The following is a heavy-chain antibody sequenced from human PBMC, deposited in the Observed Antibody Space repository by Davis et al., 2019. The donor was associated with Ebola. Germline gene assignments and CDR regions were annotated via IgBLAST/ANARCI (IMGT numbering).Heavy chain of an antibody. CDR1: GYTFTSYD. J-gene: IGHJ4*02. D-gene: IGHD3-10*01. V-gene: IGHV1-8*01. CDR2: MNPNSGNT. Sequence: AASVKVSCKASGYTFTSYDINWVRQATGQGLEWMGWMNPNSGNTGYAQKLQGRVTMTTDTSTSTAYMELRSLRSDDTAVYYCARVWTPYGSGSYPKFDYWGQGTLVTVSS. CDR3: ARVWTPYGSGSYPKFDY.